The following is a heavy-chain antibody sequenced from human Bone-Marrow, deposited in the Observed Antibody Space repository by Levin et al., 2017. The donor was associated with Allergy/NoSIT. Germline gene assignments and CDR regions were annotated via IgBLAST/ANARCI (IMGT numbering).Heavy chain of an antibody. Sequence: ASVKVSCKASGYTFTSYAMNWVRQAPGQGLEWMGWINTNTGNPTYAQGFTGRFVFSLDTSVSTAYLQISSLKAEDTAVYYCARHAIYDFWSGYLLSFDPWGQGTLVTVSS. V-gene: IGHV7-4-1*02. CDR2: INTNTGNP. J-gene: IGHJ5*02. CDR3: ARHAIYDFWSGYLLSFDP. D-gene: IGHD3-3*01. CDR1: GYTFTSYA.